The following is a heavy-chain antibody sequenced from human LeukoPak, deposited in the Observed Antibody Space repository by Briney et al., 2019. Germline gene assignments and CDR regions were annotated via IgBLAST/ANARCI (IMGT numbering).Heavy chain of an antibody. Sequence: PSETLSLTCTVSGGSISSGSYYWSWIRQPAGKGLEWIGRIYTSGSTNYNPSLKSRVTISVDTSKNQFSLKLSSVTAADTAVYYCARVPTYYDFWSGWTKNAFDIWGQGTMVTVSS. CDR3: ARVPTYYDFWSGWTKNAFDI. D-gene: IGHD3-3*01. CDR2: IYTSGST. CDR1: GGSISSGSYY. J-gene: IGHJ3*02. V-gene: IGHV4-61*02.